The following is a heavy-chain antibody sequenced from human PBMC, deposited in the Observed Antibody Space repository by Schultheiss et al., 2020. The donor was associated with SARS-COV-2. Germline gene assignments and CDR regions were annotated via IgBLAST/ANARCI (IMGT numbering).Heavy chain of an antibody. CDR3: ARGAMDIVVVPAALWFDP. CDR2: IYYSGST. D-gene: IGHD2-2*03. Sequence: SETLSLTCTVSGGSISSYYWSWIRQPPGKGLEWIGYIYYSGSTNYNPSLKSRVTISVDTSKNQFSLKLSSVTAADTAVYYCARGAMDIVVVPAALWFDPWGQGTLVTVSS. V-gene: IGHV4-59*12. J-gene: IGHJ5*02. CDR1: GGSISSYY.